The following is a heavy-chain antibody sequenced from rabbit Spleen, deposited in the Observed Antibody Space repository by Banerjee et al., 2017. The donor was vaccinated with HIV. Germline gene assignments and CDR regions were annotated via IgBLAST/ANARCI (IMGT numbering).Heavy chain of an antibody. CDR3: ARGAFSGGDATYAYTYFTL. Sequence: QSLEESGGDLVKPGASLTLTCTASGVSFSSSSYMCWVRQAPGKGLEWSACIASGDGSTAYASWVNGRFSISKTSSTTVTLQMTSLTAADTATYFCARGAFSGGDATYAYTYFTLWGPGTLVTVS. CDR2: IASGDGST. J-gene: IGHJ4*01. V-gene: IGHV1S40*01. D-gene: IGHD6-1*01. CDR1: GVSFSSSSY.